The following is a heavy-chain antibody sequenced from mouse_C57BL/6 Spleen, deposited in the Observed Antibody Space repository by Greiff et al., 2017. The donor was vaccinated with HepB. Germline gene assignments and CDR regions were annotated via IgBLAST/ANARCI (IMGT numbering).Heavy chain of an antibody. V-gene: IGHV1-54*01. CDR1: GYAFTNYL. D-gene: IGHD2-4*01. Sequence: VQLQESGAELVRPGTSVKVSCKASGYAFTNYLIEWVKQRPGQGLEWIGVINPGSGGTNYNEKFKGKATLTADKSSSPAYMQLSSLTSEDSAVYFCARSRSYYDYYYAMDYWGQGTSVTVSS. CDR2: INPGSGGT. CDR3: ARSRSYYDYYYAMDY. J-gene: IGHJ4*01.